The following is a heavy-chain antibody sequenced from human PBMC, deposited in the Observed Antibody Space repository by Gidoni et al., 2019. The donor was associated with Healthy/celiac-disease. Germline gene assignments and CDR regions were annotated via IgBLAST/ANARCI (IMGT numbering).Heavy chain of an antibody. J-gene: IGHJ6*03. CDR3: AKDGTKYYDFWSGSYYYMDV. Sequence: QVQLVESGGGVVQPGRSLRPSCAASGFTFSSYGMPRVRQAPGKGLGWVAVISYDGSNKYYADSVKGRFTISRDNSKNSLYLQMNSLRAEDTAVYYCAKDGTKYYDFWSGSYYYMDVWGKGTTVTVSS. D-gene: IGHD3-3*01. V-gene: IGHV3-30*18. CDR2: ISYDGSNK. CDR1: GFTFSSYG.